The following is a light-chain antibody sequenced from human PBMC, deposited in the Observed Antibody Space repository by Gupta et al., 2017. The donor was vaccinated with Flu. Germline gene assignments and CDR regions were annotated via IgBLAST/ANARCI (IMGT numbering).Light chain of an antibody. CDR1: NLGNRY. Sequence: SYELTQPPSVSVSRGQTATITCSGENLGNRYVWWYQQKPGQSPMLVIYQDTKRPSGIPGRFSASNSGNTATLTIGGTQAMDEADYYCQAWDNGAVFAGGTKLTVL. CDR2: QDT. CDR3: QAWDNGAV. V-gene: IGLV3-1*01. J-gene: IGLJ2*01.